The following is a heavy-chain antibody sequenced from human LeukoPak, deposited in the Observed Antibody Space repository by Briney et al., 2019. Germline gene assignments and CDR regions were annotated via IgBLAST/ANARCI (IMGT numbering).Heavy chain of an antibody. CDR3: ARRLGVMNPFDY. Sequence: SETLSLTCTVSDGSISSYYWSWIRQPPGKGLEWIGYIYYSGGTNYNPSVKSRVTISVDTSKNQFSLKLSSVTAADTAVYYCARRLGVMNPFDYWGQGTLVTVSS. D-gene: IGHD3-22*01. CDR2: IYYSGGT. J-gene: IGHJ4*02. V-gene: IGHV4-59*08. CDR1: DGSISSYY.